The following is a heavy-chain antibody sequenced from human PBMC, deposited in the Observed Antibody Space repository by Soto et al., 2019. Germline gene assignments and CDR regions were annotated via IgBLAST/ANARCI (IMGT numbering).Heavy chain of an antibody. J-gene: IGHJ3*02. V-gene: IGHV3-23*01. CDR1: GSTFTYFT. CDR3: ARRPDAFEI. Sequence: GGSLRLSCAGSGSTFTYFTMTWVRQAPGKGLEWVSAISGDGLSTYYAGSVKGRFTISRDNSKTTLYLQMNSLRAEVTAVYYFARRPDAFEIWGRGTMVTVSS. CDR2: ISGDGLST.